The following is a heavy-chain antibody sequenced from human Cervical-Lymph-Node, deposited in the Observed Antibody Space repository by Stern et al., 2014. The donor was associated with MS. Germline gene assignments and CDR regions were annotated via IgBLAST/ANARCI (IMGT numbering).Heavy chain of an antibody. J-gene: IGHJ4*02. CDR1: GYSFTANW. D-gene: IGHD4-17*01. CDR3: ARDYGDYAFDY. V-gene: IGHV5-51*01. CDR2: IYPGDSDT. Sequence: EVQLEEYGAEVKKPGESLKISCKGSGYSFTANWIAWVRQMPGKGLAWMGIIYPGDSDTRYSPSFQGQVSISADKSISTAYLQWSSLKASDTAMYYCARDYGDYAFDYWGQGTLVTVSS.